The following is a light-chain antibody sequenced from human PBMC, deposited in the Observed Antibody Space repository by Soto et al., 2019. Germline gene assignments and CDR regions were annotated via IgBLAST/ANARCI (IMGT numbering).Light chain of an antibody. CDR2: EVS. J-gene: IGLJ3*02. Sequence: QSALTQPPSASGSPGQSVTISCTGTSSDIGGYNYVSWYQQHPGKAPKLIIYEVSKRPSGVPDRLSGSKSGNTASLTVSGLQAEDEADYYCTSYAGSNNVVFAGGTKVTVL. CDR1: SSDIGGYNY. V-gene: IGLV2-8*01. CDR3: TSYAGSNNVV.